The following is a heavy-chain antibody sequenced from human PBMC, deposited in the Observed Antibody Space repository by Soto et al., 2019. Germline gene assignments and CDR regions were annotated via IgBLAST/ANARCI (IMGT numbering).Heavy chain of an antibody. D-gene: IGHD3-10*01. CDR1: GYSFTSTG. J-gene: IGHJ4*02. Sequence: GASVKVSCKASGYSFTSTGISWVRQAPGQGPEWMGWTSTFNGEAKYAQKLQGRVTMTTDTSTTTAYMELRSLTSDDTAVYYCARDLDGSGSYFTDYWGQGTLVTAPQ. CDR3: ARDLDGSGSYFTDY. V-gene: IGHV1-18*01. CDR2: TSTFNGEA.